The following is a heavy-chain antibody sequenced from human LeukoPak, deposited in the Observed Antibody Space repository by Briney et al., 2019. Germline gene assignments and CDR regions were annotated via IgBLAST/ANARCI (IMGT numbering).Heavy chain of an antibody. Sequence: PGGSLRLSCAASGFTFSSYGMHWVRQAPGKGLEWVAVIWYDGSNKYYADSEKGRFTISRDNSEDTLYLQMNSLRAEDTAVYYCARGMDYYYGMDVWGQGTTVTVSS. CDR1: GFTFSSYG. V-gene: IGHV3-33*01. CDR3: ARGMDYYYGMDV. CDR2: IWYDGSNK. J-gene: IGHJ6*02.